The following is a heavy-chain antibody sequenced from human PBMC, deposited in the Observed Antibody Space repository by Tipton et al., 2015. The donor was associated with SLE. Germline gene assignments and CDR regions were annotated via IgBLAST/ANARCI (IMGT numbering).Heavy chain of an antibody. CDR2: IYYSGNT. CDR1: GGSISSYY. Sequence: TLSLTCTVSGGSISSYYWSWIRQPPGKGLEWIGYIYYSGNTNYNPSLKSRVTISVDTSKNQFSLKLSSVTAADTAVYYCAREGIMITSGAFDIWGQGTRVTVSS. CDR3: AREGIMITSGAFDI. D-gene: IGHD3-16*01. V-gene: IGHV4-59*01. J-gene: IGHJ3*02.